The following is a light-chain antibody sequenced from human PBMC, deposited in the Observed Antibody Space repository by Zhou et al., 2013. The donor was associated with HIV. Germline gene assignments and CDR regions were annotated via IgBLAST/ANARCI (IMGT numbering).Light chain of an antibody. CDR3: QQSYTTPFT. CDR2: GAS. V-gene: IGKV1-39*01. J-gene: IGKJ2*01. Sequence: DIWMTQSPSSLSASLGARVTITCRSSQTLSGYLNWYQVKPGKAPNLLIYGASNLQSWVPLRFSGSESGTNFTLTISDLHPEDLATYYCQQSYTTPFTFGQGTKLEIK. CDR1: QTLSGY.